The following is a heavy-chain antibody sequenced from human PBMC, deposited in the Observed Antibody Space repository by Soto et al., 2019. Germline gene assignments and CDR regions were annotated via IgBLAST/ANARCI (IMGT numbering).Heavy chain of an antibody. D-gene: IGHD1-1*01. V-gene: IGHV1-18*01. CDR2: ISAHNDNT. Sequence: QVHLVQSGAEVKKPGASVKVSCKASGYTFTSYGITWVRQAPGQGLEWMGWISAHNDNTDYAKKLQGRVIVTRNTSTWTAYMVLRGLISVDTAVYYCARGRYGDYWGQGALVTVSS. CDR3: ARGRYGDY. J-gene: IGHJ4*02. CDR1: GYTFTSYG.